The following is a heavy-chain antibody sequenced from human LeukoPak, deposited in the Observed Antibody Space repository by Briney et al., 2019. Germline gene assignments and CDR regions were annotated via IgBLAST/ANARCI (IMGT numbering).Heavy chain of an antibody. D-gene: IGHD3-22*01. CDR2: IYHSGST. J-gene: IGHJ5*02. Sequence: SETLSLTCAVSGGSISSRNWWSWVRQPPGKGLEWIGEIYHSGSTNYNPSLKTRVTISVDKSKNQFSLKLSSVTAAETAVYYCARKKIGYYDSSGRGWFDPWGQGTLVTVSS. V-gene: IGHV4-4*02. CDR3: ARKKIGYYDSSGRGWFDP. CDR1: GGSISSRNW.